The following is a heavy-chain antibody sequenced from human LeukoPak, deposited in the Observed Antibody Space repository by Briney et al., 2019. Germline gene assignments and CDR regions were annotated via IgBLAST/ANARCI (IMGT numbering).Heavy chain of an antibody. J-gene: IGHJ4*01. Sequence: ASVKVSCKASGYTFTGYYMHWVRQAPGQGLEWMGSVNPKSGVTDYAQKFQGRITLTRDTSSSTAYMELNRLTSDDTAVYYCARDTGFPFFDFWGHGALVTVSS. CDR3: ARDTGFPFFDF. V-gene: IGHV1-2*02. CDR2: VNPKSGVT. CDR1: GYTFTGYY.